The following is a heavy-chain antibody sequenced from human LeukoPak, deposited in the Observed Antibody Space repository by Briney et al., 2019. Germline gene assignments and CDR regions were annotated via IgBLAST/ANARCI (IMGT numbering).Heavy chain of an antibody. V-gene: IGHV4-31*03. Sequence: KTSQTLSLTCSVSGRSISSGGYYWSWIRQHPGKGLGWIGYTDFSGSTYYNPSLNSRVSISGDTSKNQFSLKLRSVTAAVTAVYYCADSYGDRNYYYGMDVWGQGTTVTVSS. D-gene: IGHD4-17*01. J-gene: IGHJ6*02. CDR1: GRSISSGGYY. CDR2: TDFSGST. CDR3: ADSYGDRNYYYGMDV.